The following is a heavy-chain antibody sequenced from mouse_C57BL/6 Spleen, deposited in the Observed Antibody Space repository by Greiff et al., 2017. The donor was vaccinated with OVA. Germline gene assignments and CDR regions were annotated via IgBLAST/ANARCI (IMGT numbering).Heavy chain of an antibody. CDR1: GYTFTDYH. Sequence: VQLQQSGPELVKPGASVKISCKASGYTFTDYHMNWVKQSHGKSLEWIGDINPNNGGTSYNQKFKGKATLTVDKSSSTAYMELRSLTSEDSAVYYCARSGITTVVCDYWGQGTTLTVSS. J-gene: IGHJ2*01. D-gene: IGHD1-1*01. CDR2: INPNNGGT. V-gene: IGHV1-26*01. CDR3: ARSGITTVVCDY.